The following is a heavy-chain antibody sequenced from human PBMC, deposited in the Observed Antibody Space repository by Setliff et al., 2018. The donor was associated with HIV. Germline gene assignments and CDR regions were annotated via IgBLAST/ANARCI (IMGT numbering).Heavy chain of an antibody. J-gene: IGHJ6*02. CDR1: GGSFSDYY. CDR2: INHSGST. V-gene: IGHV4-34*01. D-gene: IGHD4-17*01. CDR3: ARATVTVDFYYYGLDV. Sequence: TLSLTCAVYGGSFSDYYWSWIRQPPGKGLEWIGEINHSGSTNYNPSLKSRVTISVDTSKNQFSLKLSSVTAADTAVYYCARATVTVDFYYYGLDVWGQGTTVTVSS.